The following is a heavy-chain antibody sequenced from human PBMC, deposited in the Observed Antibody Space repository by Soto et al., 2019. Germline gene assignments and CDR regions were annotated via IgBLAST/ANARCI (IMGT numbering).Heavy chain of an antibody. CDR1: GFTFSNYW. V-gene: IGHV3-74*01. Sequence: EVQLVGSGGGLVQPGGSLRLSCAGSGFTFSNYWMRWVRQAPGKGLEWVSRIDHDGPTDYADSVRGRFTISRDNAENTLYLQMNSLRPEDTSVYYCVRDSHGDYWGQGTLVTVSS. CDR3: VRDSHGDY. J-gene: IGHJ4*02. CDR2: IDHDGPT.